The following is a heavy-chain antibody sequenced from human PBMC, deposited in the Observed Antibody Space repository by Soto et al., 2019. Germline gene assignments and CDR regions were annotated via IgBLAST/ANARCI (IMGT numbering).Heavy chain of an antibody. J-gene: IGHJ6*02. Sequence: GGSLRLSSAASGFTFSDYYMSWIRQAPGKGLEWVSYISSSGSTIYYADSVKGRFTISRDNAKNSLYLQMNSLRAEDTAVYYCAKFTYYYDSSGYMDVWGQGTTVTVSS. CDR2: ISSSGSTI. CDR1: GFTFSDYY. CDR3: AKFTYYYDSSGYMDV. D-gene: IGHD3-22*01. V-gene: IGHV3-11*01.